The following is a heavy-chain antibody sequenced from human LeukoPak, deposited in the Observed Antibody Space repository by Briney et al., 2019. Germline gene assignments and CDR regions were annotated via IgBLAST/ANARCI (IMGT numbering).Heavy chain of an antibody. V-gene: IGHV3-7*01. CDR1: GFTFSSHW. CDR2: IRQDGSEK. J-gene: IGHJ4*02. CDR3: ARMTPPFNY. Sequence: GGSLRLSCAASGFTFSSHWMSWVRQAPGKGLEWVANIRQDGSEKYYVDSVKGRFTISRDNAKNSLYLQMNSLRAEDTAVYYCARMTPPFNYWGQGTLVTVSS.